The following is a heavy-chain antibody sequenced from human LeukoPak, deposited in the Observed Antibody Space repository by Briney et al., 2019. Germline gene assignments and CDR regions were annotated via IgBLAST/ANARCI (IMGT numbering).Heavy chain of an antibody. D-gene: IGHD5-24*01. Sequence: PGGSLRLSCAASGFTFSSYAMNWVRQAPGKGLEWVSAISGSGGSTYYADSVKGRLTISRDNSKNTLFLQMNSLRAEDTAVYYCAKDLRRSWRNFDYWGQGTLVTVSS. CDR3: AKDLRRSWRNFDY. V-gene: IGHV3-23*01. CDR1: GFTFSSYA. J-gene: IGHJ4*02. CDR2: ISGSGGST.